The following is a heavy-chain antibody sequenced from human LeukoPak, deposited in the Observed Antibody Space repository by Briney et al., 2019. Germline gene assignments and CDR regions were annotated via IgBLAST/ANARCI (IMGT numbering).Heavy chain of an antibody. D-gene: IGHD3-22*01. CDR2: IYYSGST. CDR3: TRAASSGPLFTYHMDV. J-gene: IGHJ6*03. CDR1: GGSFSGYY. Sequence: SETLSLTYVVSGGSFSGYYWSWIRQPPGKGLEWIGYIYYSGSTNYNPSLKSRVTISADTSKNQFSLKLTSVTAADTAVYYCTRAASSGPLFTYHMDVWGKGTTVTVSS. V-gene: IGHV4-59*12.